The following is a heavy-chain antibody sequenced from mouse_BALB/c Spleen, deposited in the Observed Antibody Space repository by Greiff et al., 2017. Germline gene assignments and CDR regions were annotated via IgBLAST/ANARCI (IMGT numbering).Heavy chain of an antibody. CDR1: GFTFSSFG. CDR3: ARYGDYYGSSFYAMDY. Sequence: EVKLVESGGGLVQPGGSRKLSCAASGFTFSSFGMHWVRQAPEKGLEWVAYISSGSSTIYYADTVKGRFTISRDNPKNTLFLQMTSLRSEDTAMYYCARYGDYYGSSFYAMDYWGQGTSVTVSS. D-gene: IGHD1-1*01. CDR2: ISSGSSTI. V-gene: IGHV5-17*02. J-gene: IGHJ4*01.